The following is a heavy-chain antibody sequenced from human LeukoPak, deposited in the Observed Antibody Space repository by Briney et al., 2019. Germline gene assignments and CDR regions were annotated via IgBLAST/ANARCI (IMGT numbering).Heavy chain of an antibody. D-gene: IGHD2-8*01. CDR3: ARGLSMADLGWFDP. CDR2: IYYSGST. Sequence: KSSETLSLTCTVSGGSISSYYWSWLRQPPGKGLEWIGYIYYSGSTNYNPSLKSRVTISVDTSKNQFSLKLSSVTAADTAVYYCARGLSMADLGWFDPWGQGTLVTVSS. V-gene: IGHV4-59*08. CDR1: GGSISSYY. J-gene: IGHJ5*02.